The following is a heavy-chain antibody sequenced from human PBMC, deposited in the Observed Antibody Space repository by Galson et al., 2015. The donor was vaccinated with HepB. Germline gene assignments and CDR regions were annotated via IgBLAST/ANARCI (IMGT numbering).Heavy chain of an antibody. D-gene: IGHD3-22*01. J-gene: IGHJ3*02. CDR3: ARCQYYYDSSGYYYLDAFDI. CDR2: INAGNGNT. Sequence: SVKVSCKASGYTFTSYAMHWVRQAPGQRLEWMGWINAGNGNTEYSQKFQGRVTITRDTSASTAYMELSSLRSEDTAVYYCARCQYYYDSSGYYYLDAFDIWGQGTMVTVSS. CDR1: GYTFTSYA. V-gene: IGHV1-3*01.